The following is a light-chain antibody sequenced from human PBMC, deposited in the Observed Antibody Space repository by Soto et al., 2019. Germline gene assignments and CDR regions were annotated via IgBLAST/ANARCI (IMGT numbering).Light chain of an antibody. CDR1: RSDVGGYNY. J-gene: IGLJ3*02. Sequence: QSDLTQPASVSVYPGQSITISCTGTRSDVGGYNYVSWYQPHPGKAPKLMIYEVSNRPSGVSDRFSVSRSGNTASLTISGLQAEDESVYYCISYTSSSTWVFGGGPKLTVL. CDR3: ISYTSSSTWV. CDR2: EVS. V-gene: IGLV2-14*01.